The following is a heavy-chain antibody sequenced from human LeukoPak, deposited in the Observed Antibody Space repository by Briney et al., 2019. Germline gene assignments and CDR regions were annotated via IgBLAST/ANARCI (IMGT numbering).Heavy chain of an antibody. D-gene: IGHD2/OR15-2a*01. CDR3: ARDLVFYGQNYYGMDV. Sequence: SETLSLTCTVSGGSISSGYYWGWIRQPPGKGLEWIGNIYHTGSTYYIPSLKSRVTIPLDTSKNQFSLNLSSVTAADTAVYYCARDLVFYGQNYYGMDVWGQGTTVTVSS. J-gene: IGHJ6*02. V-gene: IGHV4-38-2*02. CDR1: GGSISSGYY. CDR2: IYHTGST.